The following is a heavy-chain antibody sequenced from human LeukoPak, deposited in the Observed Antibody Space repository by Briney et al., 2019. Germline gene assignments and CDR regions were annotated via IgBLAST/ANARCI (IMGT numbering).Heavy chain of an antibody. D-gene: IGHD6-19*01. V-gene: IGHV3-13*01. CDR1: GFTFSSYG. J-gene: IGHJ4*02. CDR2: IGTAGDT. Sequence: PGGSLRLSCAASGFTFSSYGMHWVRQATGKGLEWVSAIGTAGDTYYPGSVKGRFTISRENAKNSLYLQMNSLRAGDTAVYYCARGLGSGSLPNPFDYWGQGTLVTVSS. CDR3: ARGLGSGSLPNPFDY.